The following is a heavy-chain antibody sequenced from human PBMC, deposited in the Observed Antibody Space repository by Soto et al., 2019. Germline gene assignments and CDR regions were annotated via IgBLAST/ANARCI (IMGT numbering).Heavy chain of an antibody. D-gene: IGHD3-10*01. J-gene: IGHJ6*02. CDR3: ARQGPELLWFGELCV. V-gene: IGHV1-18*01. CDR2: ISAYNGNT. CDR1: GYTFTSFG. Sequence: ASVKVSCKASGYTFTSFGISWVRQAPGQGLEWMGWISAYNGNTNYAQKLQGRVTMTTDTSKNQFSLKLSSVTAADTAVYYCARQGPELLWFGELCVWGQGTTVTVSS.